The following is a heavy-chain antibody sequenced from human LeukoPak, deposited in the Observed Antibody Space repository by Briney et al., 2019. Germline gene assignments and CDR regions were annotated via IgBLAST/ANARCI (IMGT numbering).Heavy chain of an antibody. CDR1: GGSFSGYY. V-gene: IGHV4-34*01. D-gene: IGHD2-8*01. CDR3: ARGGGYCTNNVCPPWFDP. J-gene: IGHJ5*02. Sequence: PSETLSLTCAVYGGSFSGYYWSWIRQPPGKGLEWIGEINHSGSTNYNPSLKSRLSISVDPSKNQFSLKLSSVTAADTAVYYCARGGGYCTNNVCPPWFDPWGQGALVTVSS. CDR2: INHSGST.